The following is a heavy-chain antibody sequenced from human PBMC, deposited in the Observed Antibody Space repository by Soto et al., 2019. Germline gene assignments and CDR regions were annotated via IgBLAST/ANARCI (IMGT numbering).Heavy chain of an antibody. J-gene: IGHJ4*02. CDR1: GFSFSTYA. Sequence: GGSLRLSCAASGFSFSTYAVTWVRQAPGKGLEWVSAISGSGVSTYYADSVKGRFTISRDNSKNTLSLEMNSLRAEDTAVYYCAKGRGSGYYLFDFLGQGTLVTVSS. V-gene: IGHV3-23*01. CDR2: ISGSGVST. CDR3: AKGRGSGYYLFDF. D-gene: IGHD3-22*01.